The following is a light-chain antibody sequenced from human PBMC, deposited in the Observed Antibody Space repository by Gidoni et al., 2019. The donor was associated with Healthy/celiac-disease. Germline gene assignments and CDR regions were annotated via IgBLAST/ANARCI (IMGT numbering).Light chain of an antibody. J-gene: IGKJ4*01. CDR1: QSVSSY. V-gene: IGKV3-11*01. Sequence: EIVLPQSPATLSLSPGERATLSCRASQSVSSYLAWYQQKQGQAPRLLIYDASNRATGIPARFSGSGSGTDFTLTISSLEPEDFAVYYCQQRSNWPPGLTFGGGTKVEIK. CDR3: QQRSNWPPGLT. CDR2: DAS.